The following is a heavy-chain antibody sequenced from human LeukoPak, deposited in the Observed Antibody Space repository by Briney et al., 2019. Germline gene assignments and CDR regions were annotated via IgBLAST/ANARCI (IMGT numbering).Heavy chain of an antibody. CDR1: GGTFSSYA. J-gene: IGHJ4*02. CDR3: ATQIAAAGPNTGDY. D-gene: IGHD6-13*01. Sequence: GASVKVSCKASGGTFSSYAISWVRQAPGQGLEWMGRIIPILGIANYAQKLQGRVTITADKSTSTAYMELSSLRSEDTAVYYCATQIAAAGPNTGDYWGQGTLVTVSS. CDR2: IIPILGIA. V-gene: IGHV1-69*04.